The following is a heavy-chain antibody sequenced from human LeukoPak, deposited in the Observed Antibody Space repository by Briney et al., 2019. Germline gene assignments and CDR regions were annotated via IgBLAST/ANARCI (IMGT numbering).Heavy chain of an antibody. CDR3: ARVGSGGAWFDF. Sequence: GSLRLSCAASGFTVSSNYMSWIRQPPGKGLEWIGYVYATGTTNYNPSLKTRATISIDTSKNQLFPTLTSVTAADTAVYYCARVGSGGAWFDFWGQGTLVSVSS. D-gene: IGHD6-19*01. V-gene: IGHV4-59*02. J-gene: IGHJ4*02. CDR2: VYATGTT. CDR1: GFTVSSNY.